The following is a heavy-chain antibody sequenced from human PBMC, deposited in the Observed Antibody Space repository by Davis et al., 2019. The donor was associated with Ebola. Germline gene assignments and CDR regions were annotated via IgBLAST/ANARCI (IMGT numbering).Heavy chain of an antibody. CDR2: IYYSGST. D-gene: IGHD3-16*01. J-gene: IGHJ4*02. V-gene: IGHV4-59*12. CDR1: GASISSYY. Sequence: PSETLSLTCTVSGASISSYYWSWIRQPPGKGLEWIGYIYYSGSTNYNPSLKSRVTISVDTSKNQFSLKLSSVTAADTAVYYCASLYYWGQGTLVTVSS. CDR3: ASLYY.